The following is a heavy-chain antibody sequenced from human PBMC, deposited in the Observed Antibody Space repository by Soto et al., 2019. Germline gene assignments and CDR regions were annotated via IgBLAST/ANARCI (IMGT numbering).Heavy chain of an antibody. CDR2: ISWNGASI. D-gene: IGHD3-10*01. Sequence: GGSLRLSCAASGFTFDDYAMHWVRQGPGKGLEWVSGISWNGASIGYADSVKGRFTISRDNAKSSLYLQMNSLRAEDTALYYCTRDVSYGSGSYFNYFDTWGQGILVTVSS. CDR3: TRDVSYGSGSYFNYFDT. V-gene: IGHV3-9*01. CDR1: GFTFDDYA. J-gene: IGHJ5*02.